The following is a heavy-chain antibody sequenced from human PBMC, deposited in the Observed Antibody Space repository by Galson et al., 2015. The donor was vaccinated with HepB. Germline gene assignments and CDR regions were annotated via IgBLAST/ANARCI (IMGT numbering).Heavy chain of an antibody. CDR1: GYTFTSYG. CDR3: ASERGYDSRDTSYFQH. V-gene: IGHV1-18*04. D-gene: IGHD3-22*01. J-gene: IGHJ1*01. Sequence: SVKVSCKASGYTFTSYGISWVRQAPGQGLEWMGWISAYNGNTNYAQKFQGRVTITADESTSTAYMELSSLRSEDTAVYYCASERGYDSRDTSYFQHWGQGTLVTVSS. CDR2: ISAYNGNT.